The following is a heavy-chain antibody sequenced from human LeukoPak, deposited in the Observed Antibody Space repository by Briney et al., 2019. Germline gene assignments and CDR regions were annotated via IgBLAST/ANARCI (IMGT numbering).Heavy chain of an antibody. CDR2: ISGSGGST. CDR1: GFTFSSYA. CDR3: AKLRPGGSYPVLRGYFDY. J-gene: IGHJ4*02. V-gene: IGHV3-23*01. Sequence: SGGSLRLSCAASGFTFSSYAMSWVRQAPGKGLEWVSAISGSGGSTYYADSVKGRFTISRDNSKNTLYLQMNSLRAEAPAVYYCAKLRPGGSYPVLRGYFDYWGQGTLVTVSS. D-gene: IGHD1-26*01.